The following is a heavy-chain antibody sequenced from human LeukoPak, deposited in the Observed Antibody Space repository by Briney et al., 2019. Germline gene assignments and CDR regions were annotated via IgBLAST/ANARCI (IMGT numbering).Heavy chain of an antibody. Sequence: GGSLRLSCAASGLTFSGSAMHWVRQASGKGLEWVGRIRSKANSYATAYAASVKGRFTISRDDSKNTAYLQMNSLKTEDTAVYYCTSMTYCSGGSCYWIDYWGQGTLVTVSS. CDR2: IRSKANSYAT. D-gene: IGHD2-15*01. V-gene: IGHV3-73*01. CDR1: GLTFSGSA. CDR3: TSMTYCSGGSCYWIDY. J-gene: IGHJ4*02.